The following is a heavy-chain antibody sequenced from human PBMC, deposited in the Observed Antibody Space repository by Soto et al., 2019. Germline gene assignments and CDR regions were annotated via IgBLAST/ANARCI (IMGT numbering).Heavy chain of an antibody. V-gene: IGHV2-26*01. J-gene: IGHJ4*02. Sequence: SGPTLVNPTETLTRTCTVSGFSLSNARMGVSWIRQPPGKALEWLAHIFSNDEKSYSTSLKSRLTISKDTSKSQVVLTMTNMDPVDTATYYCARTEDQYYYDSSGSDYFDYWGQGTLVTVSS. D-gene: IGHD3-22*01. CDR1: GFSLSNARMG. CDR2: IFSNDEK. CDR3: ARTEDQYYYDSSGSDYFDY.